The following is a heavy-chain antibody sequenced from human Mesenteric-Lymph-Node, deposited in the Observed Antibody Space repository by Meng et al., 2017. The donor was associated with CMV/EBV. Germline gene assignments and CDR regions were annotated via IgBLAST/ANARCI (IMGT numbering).Heavy chain of an antibody. CDR1: GGSITNTNYY. J-gene: IGHJ4*02. CDR3: LREQRGTSATT. V-gene: IGHV4-39*02. Sequence: TCAVSGGSITNTNYYGAWVRQPPGKGLGWSGSIYYDGRTFYKPSLKGRVTIFVDTYKNQFSLTLSSVTAADTAVYYCLREQRGTSATTWGQGTLVTVSS. D-gene: IGHD2-2*01. CDR2: IYYDGRT.